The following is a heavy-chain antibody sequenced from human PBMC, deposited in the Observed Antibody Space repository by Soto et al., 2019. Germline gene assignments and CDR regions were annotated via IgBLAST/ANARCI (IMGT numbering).Heavy chain of an antibody. CDR3: ARDRPSYDILTGPGDV. D-gene: IGHD3-9*01. V-gene: IGHV1-69*01. J-gene: IGHJ6*02. CDR2: IIPIFGTA. CDR1: GGTFSSYA. Sequence: QVQLEQSGAEVKKPGSSVKVSCKASGGTFSSYAISWVRQAPGQGLEWMGGIIPIFGTANYAQKFQGRVTITADESTSTAYMELSSLRSEDTAVYYCARDRPSYDILTGPGDVWGQGTTVTVSS.